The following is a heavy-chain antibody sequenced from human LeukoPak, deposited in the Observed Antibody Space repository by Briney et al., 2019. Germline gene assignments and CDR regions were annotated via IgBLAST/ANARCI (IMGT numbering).Heavy chain of an antibody. D-gene: IGHD6-13*01. CDR3: ARNLADSSSSFDY. CDR2: ASYSGNT. CDR1: GGSTSSYY. V-gene: IGHV4-59*01. J-gene: IGHJ4*02. Sequence: PSETLSLTCSVSGGSTSSYYWSWIRQPPGKGLEWLGYASYSGNTNYNPSLKSRVTISVDTSRNQFSLNLNSVTAADTAVYYCARNLADSSSSFDYWGQGTLVTVSS.